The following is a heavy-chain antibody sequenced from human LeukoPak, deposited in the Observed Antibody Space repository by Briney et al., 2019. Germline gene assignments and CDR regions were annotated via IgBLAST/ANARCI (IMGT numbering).Heavy chain of an antibody. CDR1: GYTLTELS. Sequence: GASVKVSCKVSGYTLTELSMHWVRQAPGKGLEWMGGFDPKDGETIYAQKFQGRVTMTEDTSTDTAYMELSSLRSEDTAVYYCATGGSGSYVIDYWGQGTLVTVSS. D-gene: IGHD3-10*01. CDR3: ATGGSGSYVIDY. V-gene: IGHV1-24*01. CDR2: FDPKDGET. J-gene: IGHJ4*02.